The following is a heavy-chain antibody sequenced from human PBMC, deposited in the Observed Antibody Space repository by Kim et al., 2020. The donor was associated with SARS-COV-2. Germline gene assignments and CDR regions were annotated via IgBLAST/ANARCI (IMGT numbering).Heavy chain of an antibody. J-gene: IGHJ3*02. V-gene: IGHV3-21*01. CDR3: ASLGRARAFDI. Sequence: YYAASVKGRFTISRDNAKNSRYLQMNSLRAEDTAVYYCASLGRARAFDIWGQGTMVTVSS.